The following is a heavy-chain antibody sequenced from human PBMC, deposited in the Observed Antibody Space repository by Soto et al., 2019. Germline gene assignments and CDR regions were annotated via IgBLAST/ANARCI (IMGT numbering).Heavy chain of an antibody. Sequence: PSETLSLTCTVSGGSVGSGSYYWSWIRQPPGKGLEWIGEINHSGSTNYNPSLKSRVTISVDTSKNQFSLKLSSVTAADTAVYYCARVGSSSSRPAHYYYMDVWGKGTTVTVSS. CDR1: GGSVGSGSYY. D-gene: IGHD6-6*01. CDR3: ARVGSSSSRPAHYYYMDV. CDR2: INHSGST. V-gene: IGHV4-39*07. J-gene: IGHJ6*03.